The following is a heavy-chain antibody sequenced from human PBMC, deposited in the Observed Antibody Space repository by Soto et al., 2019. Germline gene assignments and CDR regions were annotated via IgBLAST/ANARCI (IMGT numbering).Heavy chain of an antibody. CDR2: IYYSGST. Sequence: ASETLSLTCTVSGGSISSGGYYWSWIRQHPGKGLEWIGYIYYSGSTYYNPSLKSRVTISVDTSKNQFSLKLSSVTAADTAVYYCAREPTGMNRGNLLDYWGQGTLVTVSS. D-gene: IGHD3-10*01. V-gene: IGHV4-31*03. CDR3: AREPTGMNRGNLLDY. J-gene: IGHJ4*02. CDR1: GGSISSGGYY.